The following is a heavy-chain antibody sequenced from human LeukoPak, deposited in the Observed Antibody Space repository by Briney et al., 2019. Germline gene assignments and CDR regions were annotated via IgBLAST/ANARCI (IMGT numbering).Heavy chain of an antibody. CDR3: ARDICSGIGCYPRAPFDY. CDR1: GFTFSRYW. CDR2: MKSDGSNT. Sequence: PGGSLRLSCAASGFTFSRYWMHWVRQAPGEGWGWFPGMKSDGSNTNYADSVKGRFTIPRDNAKNTLYLQMNSLRADDTAVYYCARDICSGIGCYPRAPFDYWGQGTLVTVSS. J-gene: IGHJ4*02. D-gene: IGHD2-15*01. V-gene: IGHV3-74*01.